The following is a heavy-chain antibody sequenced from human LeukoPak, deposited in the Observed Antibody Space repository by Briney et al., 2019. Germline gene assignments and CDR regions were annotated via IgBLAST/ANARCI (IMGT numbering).Heavy chain of an antibody. CDR1: GGSISSGGYY. J-gene: IGHJ4*02. CDR2: IYHSGST. D-gene: IGHD2-2*01. Sequence: PSETLSLTCTVSGGSISSGGYYWSWIRQPPGKGLEWIGYIYHSGSTYYNPSLKSRVTISVDRSKNQFSLKLSSVTAADTAVYYCARTDLGYCSSTSCFHISFDYWGQGTLVTVSS. CDR3: ARTDLGYCSSTSCFHISFDY. V-gene: IGHV4-30-2*01.